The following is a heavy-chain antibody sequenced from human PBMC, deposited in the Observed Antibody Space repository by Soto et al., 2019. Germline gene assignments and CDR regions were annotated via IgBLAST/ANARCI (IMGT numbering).Heavy chain of an antibody. CDR1: GYSFISHY. V-gene: IGHV1-46*01. CDR3: ARDYGYSYDPIDY. CDR2: IHPAGINT. Sequence: ASVKVSCKAFGYSFISHYMHWVRQAPGQGLEWMGTIHPAGINTAYAQKFQGRVTMTADNSTSTAYMELRSLRSEDTAVYYCARDYGYSYDPIDYWGQGTLVTVSS. D-gene: IGHD5-18*01. J-gene: IGHJ4*02.